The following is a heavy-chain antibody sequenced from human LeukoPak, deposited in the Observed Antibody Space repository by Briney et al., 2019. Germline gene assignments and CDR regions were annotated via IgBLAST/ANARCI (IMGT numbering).Heavy chain of an antibody. Sequence: SETLSLTCAVYGGSFSGYYWSWIRQPPGKGLEWIGEINHSGSTNYNPSLKSRVTISVDTSKNQFSLKLSSVTAADTAVYYCARGHDFWSGYPLDYWGQGTLVTVSS. CDR2: INHSGST. D-gene: IGHD3-3*01. CDR3: ARGHDFWSGYPLDY. V-gene: IGHV4-34*01. CDR1: GGSFSGYY. J-gene: IGHJ4*02.